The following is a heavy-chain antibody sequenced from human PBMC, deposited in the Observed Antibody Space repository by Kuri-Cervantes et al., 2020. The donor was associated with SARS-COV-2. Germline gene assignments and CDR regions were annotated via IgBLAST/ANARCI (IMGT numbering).Heavy chain of an antibody. CDR2: IYWDDDK. V-gene: IGHV2-5*02. CDR1: GFSLSTSGVG. Sequence: SGPTLVKPTQTLTLTCTFSGFSLSTSGVGVGWIRQPPGKALEWLALIYWDDDKRYSPSLKSRPTITKDTSKNQVVLTMTNMDPVDTVTYYCARISETNYYDSSGFYKDWGQGTLVTVSS. J-gene: IGHJ4*02. D-gene: IGHD3-22*01. CDR3: ARISETNYYDSSGFYKD.